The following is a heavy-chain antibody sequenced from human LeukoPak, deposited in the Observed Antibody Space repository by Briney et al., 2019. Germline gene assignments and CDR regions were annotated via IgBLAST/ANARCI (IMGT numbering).Heavy chain of an antibody. CDR2: IVVGSGNT. D-gene: IGHD3-22*01. Sequence: ASVKVSCKASAFTFTSSAMQWVRHARGQRLEWIGWIVVGSGNTNYAQKFQERVTITRDMSTSTAYMELSSLRSEDTAVYYCAASPHYYDSSGPYGYWGQGTLVTVSS. CDR3: AASPHYYDSSGPYGY. J-gene: IGHJ4*02. V-gene: IGHV1-58*02. CDR1: AFTFTSSA.